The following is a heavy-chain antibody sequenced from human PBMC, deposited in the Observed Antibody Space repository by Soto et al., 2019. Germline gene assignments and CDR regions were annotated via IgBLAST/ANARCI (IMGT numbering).Heavy chain of an antibody. Sequence: GGSLRLSCAASGFTFSSYGMHWVRQAPGKGLEWVAVIWYDGSNKYYADSVKGRFTISRDNSKNTLYLQMNSLRAEDTAVYYCARGGGYYDSSGIRDWGQGTLVTVSS. CDR2: IWYDGSNK. J-gene: IGHJ4*02. CDR3: ARGGGYYDSSGIRD. D-gene: IGHD3-22*01. CDR1: GFTFSSYG. V-gene: IGHV3-33*01.